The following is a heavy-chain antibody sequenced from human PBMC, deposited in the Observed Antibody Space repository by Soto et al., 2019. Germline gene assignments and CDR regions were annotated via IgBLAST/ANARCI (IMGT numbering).Heavy chain of an antibody. J-gene: IGHJ4*02. CDR1: GFTVSSDY. D-gene: IGHD1-26*01. Sequence: AGGSLRLSCAASGFTVSSDYMSWVRQAPGKGLEWVSVIYSGGNTYYADSVKGRFTISRDTSKNTLHLQMNSLSAEDTAAYYCARASGSRLFDYWGQGTLVTVSS. V-gene: IGHV3-53*01. CDR2: IYSGGNT. CDR3: ARASGSRLFDY.